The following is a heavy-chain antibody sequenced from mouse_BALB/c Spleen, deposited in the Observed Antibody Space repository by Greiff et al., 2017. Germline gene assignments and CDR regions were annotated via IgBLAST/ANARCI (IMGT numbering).Heavy chain of an antibody. V-gene: IGHV5-17*02. D-gene: IGHD2-2*01. CDR1: GFTFSSFG. Sequence: EVQRVESGGGLVQPGGSRKLSCAASGFTFSSFGMHWVRQAPEKGLEWVAYISSGSSTIYYADTVKGRFTISRDNPKNTLFLQMTSLRSEDTAMYYCARDGVKRRSWFAYWGQGTLVTVSA. CDR2: ISSGSSTI. J-gene: IGHJ3*01. CDR3: ARDGVKRRSWFAY.